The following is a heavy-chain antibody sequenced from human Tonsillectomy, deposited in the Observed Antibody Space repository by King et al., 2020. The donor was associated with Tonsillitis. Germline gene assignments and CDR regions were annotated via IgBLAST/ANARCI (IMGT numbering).Heavy chain of an antibody. D-gene: IGHD2-15*01. J-gene: IGHJ3*02. V-gene: IGHV3-23*04. CDR3: AKHPLQCSGGSCYSAFDI. CDR1: GFTFRNYA. Sequence: VQLVESGGGLVQPGGSLRLSCGVSGFTFRNYAMSWVRQAPGKGLEWVSGISGSGSSTYYADSVKGRFSISRDNYRNTLYVEMNNLSAEDTAVFYCAKHPLQCSGGSCYSAFDIWGQGTMVTVSS. CDR2: ISGSGSST.